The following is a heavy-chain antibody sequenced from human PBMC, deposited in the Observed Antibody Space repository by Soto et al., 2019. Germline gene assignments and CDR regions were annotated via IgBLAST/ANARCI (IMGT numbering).Heavy chain of an antibody. CDR1: GYSFTSYG. CDR2: ISTDNGNT. CDR3: ARDVPDTSLFFYYYGMDV. V-gene: IGHV1-18*01. Sequence: QVHLVQSGAEVRKPGASVKVSCKASGYSFTSYGIIWVRQAPGQGLEWMGWISTDNGNTNYAHNLQGRVSMTIDPSTSTAYVELWSLGSDDTAVYYCARDVPDTSLFFYYYGMDVWGQGTTVTVSS. J-gene: IGHJ6*02. D-gene: IGHD2-21*01.